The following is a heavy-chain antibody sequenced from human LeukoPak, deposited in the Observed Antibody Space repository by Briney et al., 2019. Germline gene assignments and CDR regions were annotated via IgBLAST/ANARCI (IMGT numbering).Heavy chain of an antibody. V-gene: IGHV1-2*04. J-gene: IGHJ6*02. Sequence: ASVKVSCKASGYTFRDFGISWVRQAPGQGLEWMGWINPNSGGTNYAQKFQGWVTMTRDTSISTAYMELSRLRSDDTAVYYCARERITMARGYYYYYGMDVWGQGTTVTVSS. D-gene: IGHD3-10*01. CDR1: GYTFRDFG. CDR3: ARERITMARGYYYYYGMDV. CDR2: INPNSGGT.